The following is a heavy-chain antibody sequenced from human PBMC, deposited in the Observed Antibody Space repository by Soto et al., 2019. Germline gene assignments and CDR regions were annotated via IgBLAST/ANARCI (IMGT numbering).Heavy chain of an antibody. V-gene: IGHV3-15*07. CDR1: GFTFSNAW. CDR2: IKSKTDGGTT. J-gene: IGHJ6*02. CDR3: TTDRVDTAMVTSYYYYYGTDV. D-gene: IGHD5-18*01. Sequence: PGGSLRLSCAASGFTFSNAWMNWVRQAPGKGLEWVGRIKSKTDGGTTDYAAPVKGRFTISRDDSKNTLYLQMNSLKTEDTAVYYCTTDRVDTAMVTSYYYYYGTDVWGQGTTVTVSS.